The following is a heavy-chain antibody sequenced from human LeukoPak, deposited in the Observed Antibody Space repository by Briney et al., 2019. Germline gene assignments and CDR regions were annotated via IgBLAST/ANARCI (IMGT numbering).Heavy chain of an antibody. CDR3: ARARYDYVWWSYRYTEYYYYYGMDV. V-gene: IGHV1-69*13. CDR2: IIPIFGTA. D-gene: IGHD3-16*02. CDR1: GGTFSSYA. Sequence: AASVKVSCKASGGTFSSYAISWVRQAPGQGLEWMGGIIPIFGTANYAQKFQGRVTITADESTSTAYMELSSLRSEDTAVYYCARARYDYVWWSYRYTEYYYYYGMDVWGKGTTVTVSS. J-gene: IGHJ6*04.